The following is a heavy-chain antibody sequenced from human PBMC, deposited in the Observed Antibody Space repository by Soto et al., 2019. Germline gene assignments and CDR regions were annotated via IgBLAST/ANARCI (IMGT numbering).Heavy chain of an antibody. CDR1: GFTFSSYG. CDR2: IWYDGSNK. CDR3: AREIATVTDLDY. J-gene: IGHJ4*02. Sequence: PGGSLRLSCAASGFTFSSYGMHWVRQAPGKGLEWVAVIWYDGSNKYYADSVKSRFTISRDNSKNTLYLQMNSLRAEDTAVYYCAREIATVTDLDYWGQGTLVTVSS. D-gene: IGHD4-17*01. V-gene: IGHV3-33*01.